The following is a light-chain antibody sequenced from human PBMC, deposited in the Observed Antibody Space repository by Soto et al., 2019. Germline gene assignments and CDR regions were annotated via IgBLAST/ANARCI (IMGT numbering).Light chain of an antibody. J-gene: IGKJ4*01. CDR2: AAS. V-gene: IGKV3-15*01. CDR1: QSVSVY. CDR3: QQYKDWHPLT. Sequence: EIILTQSPGTLSVSPGETVTLVCRASQSVSVYLAWYQHKSGQPPRLLIHAASDRATGVPARFSGSGSGTELSLTISSRQSEDFGTYYCQQYKDWHPLTFGGGTRVDIK.